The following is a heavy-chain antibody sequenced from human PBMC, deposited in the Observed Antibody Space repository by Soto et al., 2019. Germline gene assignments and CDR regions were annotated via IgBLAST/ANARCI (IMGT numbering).Heavy chain of an antibody. J-gene: IGHJ4*02. CDR1: GFTFDDHA. Sequence: EVQLVESGGGLVQPGRSLRLTCAASGFTFDDHAMHWVRQAPGKGLEWVSGISWNSGKQAYADSVKGRFTISRDNAKNSLYLQLSSLRGEDTALYYCARDDGAISEYSGYDLNYWGQGTLVTVSS. D-gene: IGHD5-12*01. CDR3: ARDDGAISEYSGYDLNY. V-gene: IGHV3-9*01. CDR2: ISWNSGKQ.